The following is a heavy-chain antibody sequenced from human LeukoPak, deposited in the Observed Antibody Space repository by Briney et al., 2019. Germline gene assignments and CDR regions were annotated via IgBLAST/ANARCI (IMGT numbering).Heavy chain of an antibody. CDR1: GDSISSTYY. CDR2: IYHDGST. J-gene: IGHJ3*01. CDR3: ATSVGGLLQPEEAFDL. Sequence: PSETLSLTCTVSGDSISSTYYWGWIRQPPGKGLEWIGNIYHDGSTDYKSSLKSRVTISRNTSKKQSSLTLTSLTATDTAVYFCATSVGGLLQPEEAFDLWGQGTMITVSS. D-gene: IGHD1-14*01. V-gene: IGHV4-38-2*02.